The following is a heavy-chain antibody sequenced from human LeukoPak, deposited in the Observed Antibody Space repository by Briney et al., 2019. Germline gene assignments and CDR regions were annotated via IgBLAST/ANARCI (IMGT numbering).Heavy chain of an antibody. Sequence: PSETLSLTCTISGASINGYYWSWIRQPAGKGLEWIGRIYGSGSTSYNPSLESRVTVSSDTSKNHFSLQLRSVTAADTAVYYCSRDMVRDTLMYWFDPWGPGILVTVSS. J-gene: IGHJ5*02. CDR3: SRDMVRDTLMYWFDP. V-gene: IGHV4-4*07. CDR1: GASINGYY. CDR2: IYGSGST. D-gene: IGHD3-10*01.